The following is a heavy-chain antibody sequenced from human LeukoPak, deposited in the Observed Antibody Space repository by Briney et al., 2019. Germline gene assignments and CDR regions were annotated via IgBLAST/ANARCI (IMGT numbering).Heavy chain of an antibody. Sequence: GASVKVSCKVSGYTLTELSMHWVRQAPGKGLEWRGGFDPEDGQTIYAQKFQGRVTMTEDTSTDTAYMELSSLRSEDTAVYYCATGRDTAMVPSKGGYYFDYWGQGTLVTVSS. J-gene: IGHJ4*02. D-gene: IGHD5-18*01. CDR2: FDPEDGQT. V-gene: IGHV1-24*01. CDR1: GYTLTELS. CDR3: ATGRDTAMVPSKGGYYFDY.